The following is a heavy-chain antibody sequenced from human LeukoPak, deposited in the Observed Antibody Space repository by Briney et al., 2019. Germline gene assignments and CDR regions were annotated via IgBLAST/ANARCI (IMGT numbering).Heavy chain of an antibody. D-gene: IGHD3-22*01. Sequence: SETLSLTCTVSGGSISSYYWSWLRQPPGKGLEWIGYIYYSGSTNYNPSLKSRVTISVDTSKNQFSLKLSSVTAADTAVYYCARGTYDSSGYWYYFDYWGQGTLVTVSS. V-gene: IGHV4-59*01. CDR2: IYYSGST. CDR3: ARGTYDSSGYWYYFDY. CDR1: GGSISSYY. J-gene: IGHJ4*02.